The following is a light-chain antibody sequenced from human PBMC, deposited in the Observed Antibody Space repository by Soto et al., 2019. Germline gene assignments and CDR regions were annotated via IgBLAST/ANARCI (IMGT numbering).Light chain of an antibody. Sequence: DIQMTQSPSSLSASVGDRVTITCRASQSISSYLNWYQQKPGKAPKLLIYAASSLQSGVPSRFSGSGSGTDFTLTISRLQPEDFATYYCQQSYSTLYTFGQGTKVEIK. J-gene: IGKJ1*01. CDR2: AAS. CDR3: QQSYSTLYT. V-gene: IGKV1-39*01. CDR1: QSISSY.